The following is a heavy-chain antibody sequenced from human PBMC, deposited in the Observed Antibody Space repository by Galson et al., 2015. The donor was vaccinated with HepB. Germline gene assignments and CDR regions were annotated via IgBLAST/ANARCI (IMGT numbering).Heavy chain of an antibody. CDR1: GYTFTSYG. V-gene: IGHV1-18*04. D-gene: IGHD1-26*01. CDR2: ISAYNGNT. J-gene: IGHJ4*02. CDR3: ATKKVLVGATRRSHLYYFDY. Sequence: SVKVSCKASGYTFTSYGISWVRQAPGQGLEWMGRISAYNGNTNYAQKLQGRVTMTKDTSTDTAYMELSSLRSEDTAVYYCATKKVLVGATRRSHLYYFDYWGQGTLVTVSS.